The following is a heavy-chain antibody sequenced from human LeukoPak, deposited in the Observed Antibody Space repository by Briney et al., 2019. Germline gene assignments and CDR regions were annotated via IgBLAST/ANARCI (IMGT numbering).Heavy chain of an antibody. Sequence: PSETLSLTCAVYGGSFSGYYWSWIRQPPGKGLEWIGEINHSGSTNYNPSLKSRVTISVDTSKNQFSLKLSSVTAADTAVYYCASGTYYYDSSGYYSNWFDPWGQGTLVTVSS. V-gene: IGHV4-34*01. J-gene: IGHJ5*02. CDR1: GGSFSGYY. CDR2: INHSGST. D-gene: IGHD3-22*01. CDR3: ASGTYYYDSSGYYSNWFDP.